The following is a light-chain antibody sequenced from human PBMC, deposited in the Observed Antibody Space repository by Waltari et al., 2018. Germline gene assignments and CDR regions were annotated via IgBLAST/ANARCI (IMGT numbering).Light chain of an antibody. CDR2: GAS. J-gene: IGKJ1*01. CDR3: QHYLRLPVT. Sequence: EIVFTQSPGTLSLSLGESATVSCRASQSVSRALAWYQQKPGQAPRLLIYGASTRATGIPDRFSGSGSGTDFSLTISRLEPDDFAVYYCQHYLRLPVTFGQGTTVEI. V-gene: IGKV3-20*01. CDR1: QSVSRA.